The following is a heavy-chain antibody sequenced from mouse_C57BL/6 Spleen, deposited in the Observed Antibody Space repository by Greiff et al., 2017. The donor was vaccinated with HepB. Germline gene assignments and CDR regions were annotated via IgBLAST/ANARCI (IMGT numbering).Heavy chain of an antibody. CDR3: ARDSVLDY. Sequence: EVMLVESGGGLVKPGGSLKLSCAASGFTFSDYGMHWVRQAPENGLEWVAYISSGSSTIYYADTVKGRFTISRDNAKNTLFLQMTSLRSEDTAMYYCARDSVLDYWGQGTTLTVSS. J-gene: IGHJ2*01. CDR1: GFTFSDYG. CDR2: ISSGSSTI. V-gene: IGHV5-17*01.